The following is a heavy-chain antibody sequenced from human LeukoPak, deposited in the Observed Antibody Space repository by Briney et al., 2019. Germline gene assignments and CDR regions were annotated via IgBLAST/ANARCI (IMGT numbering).Heavy chain of an antibody. CDR2: ISAYNGNT. CDR1: GYTFTSYG. CDR3: AREGVTAIVGYYYYGMDV. V-gene: IGHV1-18*01. D-gene: IGHD2-21*02. Sequence: EASVKVSCKASGYTFTSYGISWVRQAPGQGLEWMGWISAYNGNTNYAQKLQGRVTMTTDTSTSTAYMEPRSLRSDDTAVYYCAREGVTAIVGYYYYGMDVWGQGTTVTVSS. J-gene: IGHJ6*02.